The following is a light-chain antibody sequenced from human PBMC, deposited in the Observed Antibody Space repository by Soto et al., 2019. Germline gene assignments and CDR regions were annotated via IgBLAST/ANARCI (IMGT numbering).Light chain of an antibody. CDR2: AAY. CDR3: QQTYSTPVT. Sequence: DIQMTQSPSSLSASVGDRVTITCRASQSITNYLNWYQQKPGKAPKLLIYAAYNLQSVVPSRFSGSRSGTDVTLTISSQQTEDFASYYCQQTYSTPVTFGGGTKVPIQ. J-gene: IGKJ4*01. CDR1: QSITNY. V-gene: IGKV1-39*01.